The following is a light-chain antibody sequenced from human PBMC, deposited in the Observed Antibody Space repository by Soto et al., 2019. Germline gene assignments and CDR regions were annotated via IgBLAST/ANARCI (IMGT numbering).Light chain of an antibody. CDR2: RND. CDR1: ISNIGNNY. CDR3: AAWDDTVRSYV. J-gene: IGLJ1*01. V-gene: IGLV1-47*01. Sequence: QSVLTQPPSVSGTPGQRVTISCSGSISNIGNNYVYWFQQLPGTAPKVLSNRNDQRPSGVPDRFSGSKSGTSASLAISGLRSEDDAEYYCAAWDDTVRSYVFGTGTKLTVL.